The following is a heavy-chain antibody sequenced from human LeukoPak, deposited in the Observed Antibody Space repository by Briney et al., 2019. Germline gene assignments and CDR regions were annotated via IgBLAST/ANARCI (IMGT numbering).Heavy chain of an antibody. V-gene: IGHV5-10-1*01. Sequence: GGSLRLSCKGSGYSFTSYWISWVRQMPGQGLEWMGRIDPSDSYTNYSPSFQGHVTISADKSISTAYLQWSSLKASDTAMYYCARRRGTITVTTYYYYGMDVWGQGTTVTVSS. CDR2: IDPSDSYT. J-gene: IGHJ6*02. D-gene: IGHD4-17*01. CDR1: GYSFTSYW. CDR3: ARRRGTITVTTYYYYGMDV.